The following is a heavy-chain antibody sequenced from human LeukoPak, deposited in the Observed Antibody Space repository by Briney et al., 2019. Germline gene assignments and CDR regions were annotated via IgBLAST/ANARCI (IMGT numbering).Heavy chain of an antibody. CDR3: ARWSGERSAFDI. D-gene: IGHD3-3*01. V-gene: IGHV4-34*01. CDR1: GGSFSGYY. Sequence: SETLSLTCAVYGGSFSGYYWSWIRQPPGKGLEWIGEINHSGSTNYNPSLKSRVTISVDASKNQFSLKLSSVTAADTAVYYCARWSGERSAFDIWGQGTMVTVS. CDR2: INHSGST. J-gene: IGHJ3*02.